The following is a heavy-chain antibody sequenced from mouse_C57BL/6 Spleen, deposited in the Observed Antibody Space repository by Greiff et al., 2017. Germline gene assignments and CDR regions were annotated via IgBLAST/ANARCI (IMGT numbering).Heavy chain of an antibody. CDR2: ISYSGST. J-gene: IGHJ1*03. D-gene: IGHD1-1*01. CDR1: GYSITSDY. CDR3: ARSVVAYWYFDV. V-gene: IGHV3-8*01. Sequence: DVKLQESGPGLAKPSQTLSLTCSVTGYSITSDYWNWIRKFPGNKLEYMGYISYSGSTYYNPSPKSRISITRDTSKNQYYLQLNSATTEDTATYYCARSVVAYWYFDVWGTGTTVTVSS.